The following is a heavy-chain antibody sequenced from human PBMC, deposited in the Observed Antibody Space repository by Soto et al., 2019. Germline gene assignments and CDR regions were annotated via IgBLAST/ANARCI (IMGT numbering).Heavy chain of an antibody. CDR3: ARGTKVTTRDYGMDV. D-gene: IGHD4-17*01. J-gene: IGHJ6*02. V-gene: IGHV4-34*01. CDR2: INHSGST. Sequence: ETLSLTCAVYGGSFSGYYWSWIRQPPGKGLEWIGEINHSGSTNYNPSLKSRVTISVDTSKNQFSLKLSSVTAADTAVYYCARGTKVTTRDYGMDVWGQGTTVTVSS. CDR1: GGSFSGYY.